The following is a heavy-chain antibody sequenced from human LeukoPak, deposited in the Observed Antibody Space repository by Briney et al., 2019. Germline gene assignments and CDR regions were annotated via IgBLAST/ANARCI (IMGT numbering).Heavy chain of an antibody. CDR1: GFTFSSYG. Sequence: GGSLRLSCAASGFTFSSYGMHWVRQAPGKGLEWVAVISYDGSNKYYADSVKGRFTISRDNSKNTLYLQMNSLRAEDTAVYYCAKEDPYYYYGMDVWGQGTTVTVSS. CDR3: AKEDPYYYYGMDV. J-gene: IGHJ6*02. CDR2: ISYDGSNK. V-gene: IGHV3-30*18.